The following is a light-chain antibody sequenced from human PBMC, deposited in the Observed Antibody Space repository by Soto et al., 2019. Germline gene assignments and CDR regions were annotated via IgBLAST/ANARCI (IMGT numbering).Light chain of an antibody. CDR2: GAS. Sequence: EMGLPHSPATMGLSWISRERKCGGASQSVSSNLAWYQQKPGQAPRLLIYGASSMATGIAARLSGSGSGTEFTLTTSGLQSEDFAVYYCQHYDNRPRTFGQGTKVDIK. CDR3: QHYDNRPRT. CDR1: QSVSSN. V-gene: IGKV3-15*01. J-gene: IGKJ1*01.